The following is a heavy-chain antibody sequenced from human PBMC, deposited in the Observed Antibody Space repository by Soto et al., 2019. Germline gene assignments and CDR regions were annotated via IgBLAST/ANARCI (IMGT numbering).Heavy chain of an antibody. J-gene: IGHJ6*02. CDR1: GGTFSSYA. V-gene: IGHV1-69*13. D-gene: IGHD6-6*01. Sequence: ASVKVSCKASGGTFSSYAISWVRQAPGQGLEWMGGIIPIFGTANYAQKFQGRVTITADESTSTAYMELSSLRSEDTAVYYCARDEAAPPGWGYYYYYGMDVWGQGTTVTVSS. CDR3: ARDEAAPPGWGYYYYYGMDV. CDR2: IIPIFGTA.